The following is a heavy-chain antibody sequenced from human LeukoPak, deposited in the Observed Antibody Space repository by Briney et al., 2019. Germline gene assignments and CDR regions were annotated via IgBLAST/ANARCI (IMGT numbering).Heavy chain of an antibody. CDR3: ARARTLDAFDI. CDR2: MNPNRGNT. CDR1: GYTFTSYD. Sequence: ASVKVSCKASGYTFTSYDIKWVRQATGQGLEWMGWMNPNRGNTGYAQKFQGRVTMTRSTSISTAYMELSSLRSEDTAVYYCARARTLDAFDIWGQGTMVTVSS. J-gene: IGHJ3*02. V-gene: IGHV1-8*01. D-gene: IGHD1-1*01.